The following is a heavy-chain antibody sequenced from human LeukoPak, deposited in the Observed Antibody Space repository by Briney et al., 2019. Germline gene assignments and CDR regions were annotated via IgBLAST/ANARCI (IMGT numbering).Heavy chain of an antibody. J-gene: IGHJ4*02. Sequence: SETLSLTCTVSGGSISSSSYYWGWIRQPPGKGLEWIGSIYYSGSTYYNPSLKSRVTISVDTSKNQFSLKLSSVTAADTAVYNCARRGIAAAVVTSFDYWGQGTLVTVSS. CDR1: GGSISSSSYY. CDR2: IYYSGST. CDR3: ARRGIAAAVVTSFDY. V-gene: IGHV4-39*07. D-gene: IGHD6-13*01.